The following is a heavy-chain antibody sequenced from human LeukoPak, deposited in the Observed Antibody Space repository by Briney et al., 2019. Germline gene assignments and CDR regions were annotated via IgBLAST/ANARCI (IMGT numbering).Heavy chain of an antibody. J-gene: IGHJ4*02. D-gene: IGHD1-26*01. V-gene: IGHV3-23*01. CDR1: GFTFSDYA. CDR3: ARDRVGATLYFDY. CDR2: ISGSGAYS. Sequence: GGSLRLSCAVAGFTFSDYAMSWVRQAPGKGLEWVSGISGSGAYSYYADSVKGRFTISRDNSKNTLYVQMNSLRAADTAVYYCARDRVGATLYFDYWGQGTLVTVSS.